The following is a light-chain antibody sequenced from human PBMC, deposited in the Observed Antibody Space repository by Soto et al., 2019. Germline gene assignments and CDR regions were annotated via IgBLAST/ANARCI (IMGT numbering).Light chain of an antibody. V-gene: IGKV1-5*01. J-gene: IGKJ1*01. CDR1: QSISSW. Sequence: DIQMTQSPSTLSASVGDRVTITCRASQSISSWLAWYQQKPGKAPKLLIYDASSLESGVPSRFSGSGSGTEFTLTISSLQPDEFATYYCQQYNSYSTFGQWTKV. CDR3: QQYNSYST. CDR2: DAS.